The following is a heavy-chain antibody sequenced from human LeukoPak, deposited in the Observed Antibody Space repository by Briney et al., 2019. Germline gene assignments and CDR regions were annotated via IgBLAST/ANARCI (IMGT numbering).Heavy chain of an antibody. J-gene: IGHJ5*02. CDR3: ARRLTQYDCFDP. CDR2: TYYRSTWYN. V-gene: IGHV6-1*01. Sequence: SQTLSLTCAISGDSVSSNSVTWNWIRQSPSRGLEWLGGTYYRSTWYNVYAVSVRGRITVNPDTSKNQFSLHLNSVTPEDTAVYYCARRLTQYDCFDPWGQGILVTVSS. CDR1: GDSVSSNSVT. D-gene: IGHD2-2*01.